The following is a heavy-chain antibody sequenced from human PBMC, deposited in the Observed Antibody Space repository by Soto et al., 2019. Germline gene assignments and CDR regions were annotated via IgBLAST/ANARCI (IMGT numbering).Heavy chain of an antibody. CDR2: ISISSSNI. CDR1: GFTFSSYS. J-gene: IGHJ4*02. V-gene: IGHV3-48*02. D-gene: IGHD5-12*01. Sequence: GGSLRLSCAASGFTFSSYSMNWVRQAPGKGLEWVSYISISSSNIYYVDSVKGRFTISRDNAKNSLYLQMNSLRDEDTAVYYCARGKDGYNYYFDYWGQGTLVTVSS. CDR3: ARGKDGYNYYFDY.